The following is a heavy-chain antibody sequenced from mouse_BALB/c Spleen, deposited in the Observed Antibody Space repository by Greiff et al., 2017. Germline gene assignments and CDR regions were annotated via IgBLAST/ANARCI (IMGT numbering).Heavy chain of an antibody. CDR3: ASDYYGTAGFDV. V-gene: IGHV5-6-5*01. Sequence: EVKLMESGGGLVKPGGSLKLSCAASGFTFSSYAMSWVRQTPEKRLEWVASISSGGSTYYPDSVKGRFTISRDNARNILYLQMSSLRSEDTAMYYCASDYYGTAGFDVWGAGTTVTVSS. CDR2: ISSGGST. D-gene: IGHD1-1*01. CDR1: GFTFSSYA. J-gene: IGHJ1*01.